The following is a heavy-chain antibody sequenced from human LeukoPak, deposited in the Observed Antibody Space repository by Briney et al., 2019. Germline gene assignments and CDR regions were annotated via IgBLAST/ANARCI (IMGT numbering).Heavy chain of an antibody. V-gene: IGHV3-7*01. CDR3: ATYYYYYMDV. J-gene: IGHJ6*03. CDR1: GFTFSTYW. Sequence: GGSLRLSCTASGFTFSTYWMSWVRQAPGKGLEWVANIKQDGSEKYYVDSVKGRFPVSRDNAKNSLYLQMNSLRADDTAVYYCATYYYYYMDVWGKGTTVTISS. CDR2: IKQDGSEK.